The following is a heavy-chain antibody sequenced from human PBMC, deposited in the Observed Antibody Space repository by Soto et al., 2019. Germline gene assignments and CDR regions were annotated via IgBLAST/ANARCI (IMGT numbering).Heavy chain of an antibody. CDR3: ARLTQSNSNWFDP. CDR2: IYHSGST. D-gene: IGHD4-4*01. CDR1: GGSISSGGYS. J-gene: IGHJ5*02. V-gene: IGHV4-30-2*01. Sequence: PSETLSLTCAVSGGSISSGGYSWSWIRQPPGKGLEWIGYIYHSGSTYYNPSLKSRVTISVDRSKNQFSLKLSSVTAADTAVYYCARLTQSNSNWFDPWGQGTLVTVSS.